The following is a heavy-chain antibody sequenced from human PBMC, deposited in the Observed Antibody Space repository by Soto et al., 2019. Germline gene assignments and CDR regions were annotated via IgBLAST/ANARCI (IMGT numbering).Heavy chain of an antibody. D-gene: IGHD6-19*01. CDR3: ASQGSGWNDY. CDR2: TNTSGGST. Sequence: ASVKVSCKASGYTFTSYYMHWVRQAPGQGLEWMGITNTSGGSTSYAQKFQGRVSMTRGTSTSTVYMELSSLRSEDRAMYYCASQGSGWNDYWGQGTLVTVAS. CDR1: GYTFTSYY. J-gene: IGHJ4*02. V-gene: IGHV1-46*01.